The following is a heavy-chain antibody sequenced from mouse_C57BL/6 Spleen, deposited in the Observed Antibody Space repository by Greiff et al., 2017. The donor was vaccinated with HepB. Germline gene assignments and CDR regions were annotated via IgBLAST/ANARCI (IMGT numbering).Heavy chain of an antibody. Sequence: QVQLQQSGAELVRPGSSVKLSCKASGYTFTSYWMHWVKQRPIQGLEWIGNIDPSDSETHYNQKFKDKATLTVDKSSSTAYMQLSSLTSEDSAVYYCARDGNYSYFDYWGQGTTLTVSS. CDR3: ARDGNYSYFDY. CDR2: IDPSDSET. J-gene: IGHJ2*01. CDR1: GYTFTSYW. V-gene: IGHV1-52*01. D-gene: IGHD2-1*01.